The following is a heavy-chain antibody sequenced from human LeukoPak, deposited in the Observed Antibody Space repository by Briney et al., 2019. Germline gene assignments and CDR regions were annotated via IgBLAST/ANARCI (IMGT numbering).Heavy chain of an antibody. J-gene: IGHJ4*02. D-gene: IGHD2-8*01. Sequence: AGGSLRLSCAASGFTFSSYAMSWVRQAPGKGLEWVSAFSGSGGRTYYADSVKGRFTISRDYSKNTLYLQMNSLRAEDTAVYYCATCTWLHYFDHWGQGTLVTVSS. CDR2: FSGSGGRT. CDR3: ATCTWLHYFDH. V-gene: IGHV3-23*01. CDR1: GFTFSSYA.